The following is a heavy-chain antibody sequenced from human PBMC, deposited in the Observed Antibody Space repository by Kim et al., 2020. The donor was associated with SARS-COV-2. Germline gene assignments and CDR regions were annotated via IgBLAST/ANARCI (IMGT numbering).Heavy chain of an antibody. CDR3: ARDNIVVVPAATNYYYYYGMDV. CDR1: GFTFSSYA. V-gene: IGHV3-30-3*01. D-gene: IGHD2-2*01. CDR2: ISYDGSNK. J-gene: IGHJ6*02. Sequence: GGSLRLSCAASGFTFSSYAMHWVRQAPGKGLEWVAVISYDGSNKYYADSVKGRFTISRDNSKNTLYLQMNSLRAEDTAVYYCARDNIVVVPAATNYYYYYGMDVWGQGTTVTVSS.